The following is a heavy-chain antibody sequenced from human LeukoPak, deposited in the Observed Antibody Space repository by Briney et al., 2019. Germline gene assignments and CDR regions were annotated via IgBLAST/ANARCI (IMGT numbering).Heavy chain of an antibody. V-gene: IGHV1-2*02. D-gene: IGHD1-26*01. CDR3: ARCLTEWELLGGDAFDI. Sequence: EASVKVSCKASGYTFTGYYMHWVRQAPGQGLEWMGWINPNSGGTNYAQKFQGRVTMTRDTSISTAYMELSRLRSDDTAVYYCARCLTEWELLGGDAFDIWGQGTMVTVSS. J-gene: IGHJ3*02. CDR1: GYTFTGYY. CDR2: INPNSGGT.